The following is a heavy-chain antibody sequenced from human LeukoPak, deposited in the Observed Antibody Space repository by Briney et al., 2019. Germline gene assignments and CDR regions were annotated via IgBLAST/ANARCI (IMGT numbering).Heavy chain of an antibody. D-gene: IGHD4-11*01. CDR1: GYTFTSYG. Sequence: ASVKASCKASGYTFTSYGISWVRQAPGQGLEWMGWISPYNGNTNYAQKLQGRVTMTTDTSTSTAYMELRSLRSDDTAVYYCARDYSNYWFDPWGQGTLVTVSS. CDR3: ARDYSNYWFDP. V-gene: IGHV1-18*01. CDR2: ISPYNGNT. J-gene: IGHJ5*02.